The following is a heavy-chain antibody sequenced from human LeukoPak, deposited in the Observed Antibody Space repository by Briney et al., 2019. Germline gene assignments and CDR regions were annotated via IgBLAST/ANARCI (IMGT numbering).Heavy chain of an antibody. CDR2: ISSSSSTI. CDR1: GFTFSSYS. J-gene: IGHJ6*02. Sequence: PGWSLRLSCAASGFTFSSYSMNWVRQAPGKGLEWVSYISSSSSTIYYADSVKGRFTISRDNAKNSLYLQMNSLRAEDTAVYYCAREGEWRDTYGPQWLVRDYYYYGMDVWGQGTTVTVSS. D-gene: IGHD6-19*01. CDR3: AREGEWRDTYGPQWLVRDYYYYGMDV. V-gene: IGHV3-48*04.